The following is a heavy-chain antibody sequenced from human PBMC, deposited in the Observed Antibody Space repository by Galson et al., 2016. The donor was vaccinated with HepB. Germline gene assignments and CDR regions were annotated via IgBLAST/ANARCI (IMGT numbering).Heavy chain of an antibody. V-gene: IGHV3-30*18. J-gene: IGHJ5*02. D-gene: IGHD6-19*01. CDR1: GLIFSNHA. Sequence: SLRLSCAASGLIFSNHAMHWVRQAPGQGLEWVAVTSHDGSNEYYADSVKGRFAISRDSPKNALYLQMNSLTAGDTAVYYCAKGGPGIAVPADLWGQGILVTVSS. CDR3: AKGGPGIAVPADL. CDR2: TSHDGSNE.